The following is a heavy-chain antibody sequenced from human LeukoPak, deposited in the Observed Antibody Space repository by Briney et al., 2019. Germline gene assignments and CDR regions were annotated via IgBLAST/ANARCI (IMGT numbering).Heavy chain of an antibody. V-gene: IGHV3-30*02. CDR1: GFTFSSYG. Sequence: GGSLRLSCAASGFTFSSYGMHWVRQAPGKGLEWVAFIRYDGSNKYHADSVKGRFTISRDNSKNALYLQMNSLRAEDTAVYYCAKEYCSSTSCYVSDWGQGTLVTVSS. CDR3: AKEYCSSTSCYVSD. CDR2: IRYDGSNK. J-gene: IGHJ4*02. D-gene: IGHD2-2*01.